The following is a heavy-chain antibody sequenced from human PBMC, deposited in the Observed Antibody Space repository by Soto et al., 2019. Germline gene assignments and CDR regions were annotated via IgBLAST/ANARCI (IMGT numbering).Heavy chain of an antibody. CDR3: TSLSRDY. CDR2: IRSKANSYAT. CDR1: GFTFSGSA. J-gene: IGHJ4*02. V-gene: IGHV3-73*01. Sequence: GESLKISCAASGFTFSGSAMHWVRQASGKGLEWVGRIRSKANSYATAYAASVKGRFTISRDDSKNTAYLQMNSLKTEDTAVYYCTSLSRDYWGQGTLVTVSS.